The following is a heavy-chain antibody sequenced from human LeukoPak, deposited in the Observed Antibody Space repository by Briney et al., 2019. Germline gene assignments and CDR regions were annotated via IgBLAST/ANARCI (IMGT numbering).Heavy chain of an antibody. Sequence: GGSLRLSCAASGFTFSNYAINWVRQAPGKGLEWVSAISGRGGSTYYADSVKGRFTISRDNSKNTLYLRMNSLRAEDTAVYYCARASDYYDSSGYYGFDYWGQGTLVTVSS. D-gene: IGHD3-22*01. J-gene: IGHJ4*02. CDR1: GFTFSNYA. CDR3: ARASDYYDSSGYYGFDY. CDR2: ISGRGGST. V-gene: IGHV3-23*01.